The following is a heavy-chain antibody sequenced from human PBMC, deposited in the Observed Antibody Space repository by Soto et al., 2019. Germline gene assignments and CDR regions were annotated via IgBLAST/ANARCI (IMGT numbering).Heavy chain of an antibody. J-gene: IGHJ3*02. Sequence: EVQLVESGGVVVQPGGSLRLSCAASGFTFDDYTMHWVRQAPGKGLEWVSLISWDGGSTYYADSVKGRFTISRDNSKNSLYLQMNSLRTEDTALYYCAKEKGYGDYLYAFDIWGQGTMVTVSS. CDR2: ISWDGGST. V-gene: IGHV3-43*01. CDR1: GFTFDDYT. D-gene: IGHD4-17*01. CDR3: AKEKGYGDYLYAFDI.